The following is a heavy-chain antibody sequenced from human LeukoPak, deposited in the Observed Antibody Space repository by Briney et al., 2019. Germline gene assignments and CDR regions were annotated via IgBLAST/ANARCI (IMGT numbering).Heavy chain of an antibody. V-gene: IGHV3-23*01. Sequence: GGSLRLSCEASGFTFRSYAMTWVRQAPGKGLEWVSAISGSGAKTYYADSVKGRFTVSRDNSKNTLYLQMNSLRVEDTATYYCASRPTSAAVAPSDYWGQGTLVTVSS. CDR1: GFTFRSYA. D-gene: IGHD6-19*01. CDR3: ASRPTSAAVAPSDY. J-gene: IGHJ4*02. CDR2: ISGSGAKT.